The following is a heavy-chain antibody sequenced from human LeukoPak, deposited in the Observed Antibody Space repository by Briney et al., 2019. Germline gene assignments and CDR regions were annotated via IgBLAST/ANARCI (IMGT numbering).Heavy chain of an antibody. J-gene: IGHJ4*02. CDR1: GFTVSSNY. CDR2: IYSGGST. CDR3: ARDWGYQLPLPYFDY. Sequence: PGGSLRLSCAASGFTVSSNYMSWVRQAPGKGLEGVSVIYSGGSTYYADSVKGRFTSSRDNSKNTLYLQKNSLRAEDTAVYYCARDWGYQLPLPYFDYWGQGTLVTVSS. V-gene: IGHV3-66*02. D-gene: IGHD2-2*01.